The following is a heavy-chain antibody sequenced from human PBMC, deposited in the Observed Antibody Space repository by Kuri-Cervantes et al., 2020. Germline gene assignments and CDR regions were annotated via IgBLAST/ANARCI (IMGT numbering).Heavy chain of an antibody. Sequence: GGSLRLSCAASGFTFSSYAMSWVRQAPGKGLEWVAVIWYDGSNKYCADSVKGRFTISRDNSKNTLYLQMNSLRAEDTAVYYCARDEYYYDSSGYSLPYWGQGTLVTVSS. D-gene: IGHD3-22*01. V-gene: IGHV3-33*08. CDR3: ARDEYYYDSSGYSLPY. CDR2: IWYDGSNK. CDR1: GFTFSSYA. J-gene: IGHJ4*02.